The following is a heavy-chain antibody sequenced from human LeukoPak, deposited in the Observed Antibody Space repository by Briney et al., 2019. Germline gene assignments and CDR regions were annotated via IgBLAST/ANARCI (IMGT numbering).Heavy chain of an antibody. D-gene: IGHD1-7*01. Sequence: GGSLRLSCAASGFTFSSYAISWVRQAPGKGLEWVSAISGSGGSTYYADSVKGRFTISRDNSKNTLYLQMNSLRAEDTAVYYCAKSTTARNWNYVPFDYWGQGTLVTVSS. V-gene: IGHV3-23*01. CDR1: GFTFSSYA. J-gene: IGHJ4*02. CDR3: AKSTTARNWNYVPFDY. CDR2: ISGSGGST.